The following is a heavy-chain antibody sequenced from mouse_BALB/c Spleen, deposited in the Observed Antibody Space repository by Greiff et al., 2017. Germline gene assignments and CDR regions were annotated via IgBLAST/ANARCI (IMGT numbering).Heavy chain of an antibody. J-gene: IGHJ3*01. D-gene: IGHD1-2*01. CDR2: IWAGGST. Sequence: VQRVESGPGLVAPSQSLSITCTVSGFSLTSYGVHWVRQPPGKGLEWLGVIWAGGSTNYNSALMSRLSISKDNSKSQVFLKMNSLQTDDTAMYYCARDHGGPFAYWGQGTLVTVSA. CDR1: GFSLTSYG. V-gene: IGHV2-9*02. CDR3: ARDHGGPFAY.